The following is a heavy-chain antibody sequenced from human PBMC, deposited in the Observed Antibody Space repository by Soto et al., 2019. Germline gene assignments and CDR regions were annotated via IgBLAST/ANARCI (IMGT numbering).Heavy chain of an antibody. CDR2: LYYSGTS. CDR1: GGFFSGYYY. J-gene: IGHJ5*02. CDR3: AREDRAHDLPFDP. D-gene: IGHD1-1*01. V-gene: IGHV4-34*11. Sequence: PSETLSLTCAVYGGFFSGYYYWSCLRQTAGKGLEWMGNLYYSGTSNYNPPLKIRAAISIDTSKNQFSLKLDSVTAADTAVYYCAREDRAHDLPFDPWGHGILVTVSS.